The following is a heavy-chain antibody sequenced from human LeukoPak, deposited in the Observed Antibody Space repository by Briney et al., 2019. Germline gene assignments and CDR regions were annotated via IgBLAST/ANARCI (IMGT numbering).Heavy chain of an antibody. CDR1: GGSISSGDYY. CDR2: IYYSGST. D-gene: IGHD5-24*01. Sequence: SQTLSLTCTVSGGSISSGDYYWSWIRPPPGKGLEWIGYIYYSGSTYYNPSLKSRVTTSVDTSKNQFSLKLSSVTAADTAVYYCARKERWLQHDYWGQGTLVTVSS. V-gene: IGHV4-30-4*01. J-gene: IGHJ4*02. CDR3: ARKERWLQHDY.